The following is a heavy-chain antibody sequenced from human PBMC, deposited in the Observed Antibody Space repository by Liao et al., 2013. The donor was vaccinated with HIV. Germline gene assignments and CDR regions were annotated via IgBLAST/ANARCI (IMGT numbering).Heavy chain of an antibody. D-gene: IGHD1-7*01. V-gene: IGHV4-4*07. CDR2: VSASGST. Sequence: QVQLQESGPGLVKPSETLSLTCTVSGTSISGYYWTWIRQPAGKGLEYIGRVSASGSTNYSPSLKSRVTMSVDTSKNQFSLRLTSVTAADTALYYCGRDQGNSPADIDTFDIWGPGTMVTVSS. CDR1: GTSISGYY. CDR3: GRDQGNSPADIDTFDI. J-gene: IGHJ3*02.